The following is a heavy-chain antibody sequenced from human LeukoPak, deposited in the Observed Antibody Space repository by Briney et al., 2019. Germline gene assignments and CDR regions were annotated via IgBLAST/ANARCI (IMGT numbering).Heavy chain of an antibody. D-gene: IGHD2-2*01. CDR3: ARLVGSSTSVDY. CDR1: GYNFSSYW. Sequence: GESLKISCEGSGYNFSSYWIGWVRQMPGKGLEWMGIIWPGDSESRYNPSFLGQVTISADKSISTAYLQWSSLKASDTAMYYCARLVGSSTSVDYWGQGTLVTVSS. CDR2: IWPGDSES. V-gene: IGHV5-51*01. J-gene: IGHJ4*02.